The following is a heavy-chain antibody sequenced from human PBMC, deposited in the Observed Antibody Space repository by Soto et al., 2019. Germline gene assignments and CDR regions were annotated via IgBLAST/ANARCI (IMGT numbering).Heavy chain of an antibody. J-gene: IGHJ6*04. CDR1: GYSFTDYH. CDR2: NNPRSGGT. Sequence: QVQLVQSGAEVKKPGASVKVSCKASGYSFTDYHIHWVRQAPGHGLEWLGRNNPRSGGTRTAQKFQGWVTMTTDTSISTASMDLTRLTSDDTAIYYCARGDSTDCSNGVCSFFYNHDMDVWGKGTTVTVSS. V-gene: IGHV1-2*04. CDR3: ARGDSTDCSNGVCSFFYNHDMDV. D-gene: IGHD2-8*01.